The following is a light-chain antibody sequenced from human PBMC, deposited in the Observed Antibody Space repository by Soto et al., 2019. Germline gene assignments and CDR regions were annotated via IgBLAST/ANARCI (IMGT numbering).Light chain of an antibody. CDR3: QQYNSYWT. J-gene: IGKJ1*01. CDR1: QSISSW. V-gene: IGKV1-5*03. CDR2: KAS. Sequence: DIQMTQSPSTLSASVGDRVTITCRASQSISSWLAWYQQKPGKAPKLLIYKASSLESGVPSRFSGSGSGTAFTLTISSLQPDDFATYYCQQYNSYWTFGQGPKVEIK.